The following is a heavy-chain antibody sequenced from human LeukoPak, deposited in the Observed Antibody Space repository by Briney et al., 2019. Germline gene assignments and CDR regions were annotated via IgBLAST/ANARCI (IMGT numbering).Heavy chain of an antibody. CDR1: GFTFSSYG. CDR3: AKGPRGNVRDFDY. CDR2: IWNDGSNK. J-gene: IGHJ4*02. Sequence: PGGSLRLSCAASGFTFSSYGMHWVRGAPGEGVEWVAFIWNDGSNKYYDDYVKGRFTISRDNSKHTLYLQTNSLRAEDTAVYYCAKGPRGNVRDFDYWGQGTLVTVSS. D-gene: IGHD1-1*01. V-gene: IGHV3-30*02.